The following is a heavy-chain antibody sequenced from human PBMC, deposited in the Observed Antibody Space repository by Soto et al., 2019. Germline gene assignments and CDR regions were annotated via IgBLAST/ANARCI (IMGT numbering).Heavy chain of an antibody. CDR3: ARDTGGRLAP. J-gene: IGHJ5*02. V-gene: IGHV3-74*01. D-gene: IGHD2-15*01. CDR1: GFTFSNYW. Sequence: EVQLVESGGGLVQPGGSLRLSCAASGFTFSNYWMHWVRQAPGKGLVWVSRINSEGSSTSYADSVKGRFTISRENAKNTLYLQINSLRAEDTVVYYCARDTGGRLAPWGQGSLVTVTS. CDR2: INSEGSST.